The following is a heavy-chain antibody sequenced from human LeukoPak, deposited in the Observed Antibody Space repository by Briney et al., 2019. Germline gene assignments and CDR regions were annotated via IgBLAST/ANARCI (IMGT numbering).Heavy chain of an antibody. V-gene: IGHV3-53*01. CDR1: GFSFISVW. J-gene: IGHJ4*02. CDR3: AGGYNYGDY. Sequence: GGSLRLSCVGSGFSFISVWLNWVRQAPGKGLEWVSVIHSGGSTYYADSVRGRFTVSRDNSKNTLFLQMNSLRAEDTAVYYCAGGYNYGDYWGQGTLVTVSS. CDR2: IHSGGST. D-gene: IGHD1-1*01.